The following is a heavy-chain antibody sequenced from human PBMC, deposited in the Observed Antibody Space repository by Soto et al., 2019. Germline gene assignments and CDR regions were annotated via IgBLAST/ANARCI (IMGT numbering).Heavy chain of an antibody. CDR1: GFTFTSSA. CDR2: IVVGSGNK. D-gene: IGHD6-13*01. V-gene: IGHV1-58*01. Sequence: SVKVSCKASGFTFTSSAVQWVRQARGQRLEWIGWIVVGSGNKNYAQKFQERVTITRDMSTSTAYMELSSLRSEDTALYYCAADGVAAPGPHTYYYYYGMDVWGQGTTVTVSS. J-gene: IGHJ6*02. CDR3: AADGVAAPGPHTYYYYYGMDV.